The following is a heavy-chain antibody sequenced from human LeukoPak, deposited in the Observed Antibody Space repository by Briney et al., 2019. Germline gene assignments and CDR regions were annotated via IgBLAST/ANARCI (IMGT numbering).Heavy chain of an antibody. CDR2: IGGIGDNT. CDR1: GFTFSSYA. Sequence: GGSLRLSCAASGFTFSSYAMSWVRQAPGKGLEWVSSIGGIGDNTHYADSVKGRFTISRDTSRNTLYLQMNTLRVEDTAIYYCAKTPTFYDVLTGYSNGYWGQGTLVTVSS. CDR3: AKTPTFYDVLTGYSNGY. D-gene: IGHD3-9*01. J-gene: IGHJ4*02. V-gene: IGHV3-23*01.